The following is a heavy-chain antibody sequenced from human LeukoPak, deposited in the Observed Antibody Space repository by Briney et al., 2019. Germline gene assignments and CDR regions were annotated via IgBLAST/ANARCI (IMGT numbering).Heavy chain of an antibody. V-gene: IGHV3-48*01. CDR2: ISSRSATI. J-gene: IGHJ4*02. Sequence: GGSLRLSCAASGFTFSSYSMNWVRQAPGKGLEWVSYISSRSATIYYADSVKGRSTISRDNAKNSLYLQMNSLRAEDTAVYYCARDSHRRVYDSSGYSPYWGQGTLVTVSS. D-gene: IGHD3-22*01. CDR3: ARDSHRRVYDSSGYSPY. CDR1: GFTFSSYS.